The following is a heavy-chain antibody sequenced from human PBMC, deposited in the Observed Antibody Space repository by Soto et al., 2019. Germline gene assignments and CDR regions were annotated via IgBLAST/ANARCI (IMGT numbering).Heavy chain of an antibody. CDR1: GYTFTNYY. CDR3: ARDGDGYNSWAIHYLDN. D-gene: IGHD2-21*01. Sequence: QVQLVQSGAEVKKPGASVKVSCKASGYTFTNYYMHWLRQAPGQGLEWMGIINPSGSSTTYAQKFQGRIALSRDTPTSTDYIELNSLRSEDTAVYYCARDGDGYNSWAIHYLDNWGQGTLVTVSS. V-gene: IGHV1-46*01. CDR2: INPSGSST. J-gene: IGHJ4*02.